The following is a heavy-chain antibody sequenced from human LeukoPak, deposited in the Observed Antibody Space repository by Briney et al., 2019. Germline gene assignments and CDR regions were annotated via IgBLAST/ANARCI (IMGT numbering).Heavy chain of an antibody. J-gene: IGHJ4*02. V-gene: IGHV3-23*01. D-gene: IGHD4-17*01. Sequence: PGGSLRLSCAASGFTFSSHSMSWVRQPPGKGLEWVAAISPSGDSTTYRDSVKGQFTISRDNSKNTLYLQMNSLRAEDTAVYYCASYGDYAYWGQGTLVTVSS. CDR2: ISPSGDST. CDR3: ASYGDYAY. CDR1: GFTFSSHS.